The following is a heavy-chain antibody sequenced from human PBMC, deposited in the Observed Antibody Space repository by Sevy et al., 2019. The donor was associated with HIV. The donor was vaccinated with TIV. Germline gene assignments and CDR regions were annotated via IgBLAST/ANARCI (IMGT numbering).Heavy chain of an antibody. CDR1: GLSVSDND. CDR3: ARDRYYDASGYYYYYYGMDV. V-gene: IGHV3-66*01. J-gene: IGHJ6*02. CDR2: IYSDGRT. Sequence: GGSLRLSCAASGLSVSDNDMNWVRQAPGKGLELVSVIYSDGRTYYADSVKGRFTISRDNSKNTLYLHMNNLRPEDTAVYYCARDRYYDASGYYYYYYGMDVWGQGTTVTVSS. D-gene: IGHD3-22*01.